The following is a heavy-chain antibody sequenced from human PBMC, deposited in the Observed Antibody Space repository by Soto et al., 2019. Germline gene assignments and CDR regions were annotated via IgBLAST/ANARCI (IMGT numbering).Heavy chain of an antibody. D-gene: IGHD3-22*01. Sequence: QVRLVQSEAAVKKAGSSVKVSCKASGGTFISDAVTWVRQAPGQGLEWMGGVIPMFPKANYAQKFQGRATITAYKSTSTVYMELHSLKSEDTALYYCARCHSDSSGPGYLDSWGQGTLVTVTS. CDR3: ARCHSDSSGPGYLDS. CDR2: VIPMFPKA. V-gene: IGHV1-69*06. CDR1: GGTFISDA. J-gene: IGHJ4*02.